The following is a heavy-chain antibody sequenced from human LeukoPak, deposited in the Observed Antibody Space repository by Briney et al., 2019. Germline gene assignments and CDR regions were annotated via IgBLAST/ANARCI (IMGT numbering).Heavy chain of an antibody. J-gene: IGHJ3*02. Sequence: SETLSLTCTVSGSSISPYYWSWIRQPPGKGLEWIGYIYYSGSTNYNPSLKSRVTISVDTSKNQFSLKLSSVTAADTAVYYCARENSGSSTDAFDIWGQGTMVTVSS. CDR1: GSSISPYY. CDR2: IYYSGST. V-gene: IGHV4-59*01. CDR3: ARENSGSSTDAFDI. D-gene: IGHD1-26*01.